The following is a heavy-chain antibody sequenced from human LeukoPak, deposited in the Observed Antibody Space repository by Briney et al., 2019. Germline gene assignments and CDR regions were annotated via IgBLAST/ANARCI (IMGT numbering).Heavy chain of an antibody. CDR1: GFTFSSYS. CDR2: ISSSSSTI. D-gene: IGHD6-13*01. CDR3: ASNPSYSSSWDGGFDY. Sequence: GGSLRLSCAASGFTFSSYSMNWVRQAPGKGLEWVSYISSSSSTIHYADSVKGRFTISRDNAKNSLYLQMNSLRDEDTAVYYCASNPSYSSSWDGGFDYWGQGTLVTVSS. V-gene: IGHV3-48*02. J-gene: IGHJ4*02.